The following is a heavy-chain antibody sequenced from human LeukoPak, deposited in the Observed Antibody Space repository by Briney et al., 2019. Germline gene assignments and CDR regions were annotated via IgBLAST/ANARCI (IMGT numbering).Heavy chain of an antibody. CDR3: ARFSGSYWDAFDI. V-gene: IGHV4-59*01. D-gene: IGHD1-26*01. J-gene: IGHJ3*02. CDR1: GGSFSGYY. Sequence: SETLSLSCAVYGGSFSGYYWSWIRQPPGKGLEWIGYIYYSGSTNYNPSLKSRVTISVDTSKNQFSLKLSSVTAADTAVYYCARFSGSYWDAFDIWGQGTMVTVSS. CDR2: IYYSGST.